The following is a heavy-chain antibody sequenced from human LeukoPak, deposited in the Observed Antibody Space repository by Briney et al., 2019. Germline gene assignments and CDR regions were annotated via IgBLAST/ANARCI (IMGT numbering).Heavy chain of an antibody. D-gene: IGHD4-17*01. Sequence: PGGSLRLSCAASGFTFDDYVMHWVRQAPGKGLEWVSGISWNSGSIGYADSVKGRFTISRDNAKNSLYLQMNSLRAEDTALYYCAKDRGYDYGDYNAFDIWGQGIMVTVSS. V-gene: IGHV3-9*01. J-gene: IGHJ3*02. CDR1: GFTFDDYV. CDR2: ISWNSGSI. CDR3: AKDRGYDYGDYNAFDI.